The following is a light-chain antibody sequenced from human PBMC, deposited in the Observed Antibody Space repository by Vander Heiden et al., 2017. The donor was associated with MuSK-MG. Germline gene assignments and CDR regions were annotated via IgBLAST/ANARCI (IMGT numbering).Light chain of an antibody. Sequence: SYVLTQPPSVSVAPGQTARITCGGNNIGSKTVHWYQQKPGQAPVLVVYDDSDRPSGIPEQFSGSNSGNTATLTISRVEAGDEADDFCQVWDSGSDHPGVFGGGTKLTVL. J-gene: IGLJ3*02. V-gene: IGLV3-21*02. CDR3: QVWDSGSDHPGV. CDR1: NIGSKT. CDR2: DDS.